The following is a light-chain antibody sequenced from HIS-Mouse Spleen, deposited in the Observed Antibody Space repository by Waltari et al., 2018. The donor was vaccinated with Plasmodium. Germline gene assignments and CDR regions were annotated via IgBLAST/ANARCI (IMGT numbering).Light chain of an antibody. CDR1: ALPTKY. V-gene: IGLV3-10*01. Sequence: SYELTQPPSVSVSPGHTARITCSVDALPTKYASWYQQKSGQAPVLVIYEDSKRPAGIPERFSGSSSGTMATLTISGAQVEDEADYYCYSTDSSGNHRVFGGGTKLTVL. CDR2: EDS. J-gene: IGLJ3*02. CDR3: YSTDSSGNHRV.